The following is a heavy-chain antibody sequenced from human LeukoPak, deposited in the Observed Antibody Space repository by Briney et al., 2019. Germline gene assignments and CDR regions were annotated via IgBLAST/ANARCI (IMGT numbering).Heavy chain of an antibody. D-gene: IGHD6-19*01. V-gene: IGHV6-1*01. CDR2: TYYRSKWSN. Sequence: SQTLSLTCAISGDSVSSKTVTWNWVRQSPSRGLDWLGRTYYRSKWSNGYSESLKGRIIINPDTSKNQFSLQLNSVSPEDTAIYYCARAVSGNFDCWGQGILVTVSP. CDR3: ARAVSGNFDC. J-gene: IGHJ4*02. CDR1: GDSVSSKTVT.